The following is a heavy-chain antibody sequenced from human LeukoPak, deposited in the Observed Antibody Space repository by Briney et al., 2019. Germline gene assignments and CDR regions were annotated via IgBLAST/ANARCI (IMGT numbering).Heavy chain of an antibody. J-gene: IGHJ4*02. CDR1: GGSFSGYY. V-gene: IGHV4-34*01. CDR3: ARLDSSGYIDFDY. D-gene: IGHD3-22*01. Sequence: SETLSLTCAVYGGSFSGYYWSWIRQPPGKGLEWIGYIYHSGSTYYNPSLKSRVTISVDRSKNQFSLKLSSVTAADTAVYYCARLDSSGYIDFDYWGQGTLVTVSS. CDR2: IYHSGST.